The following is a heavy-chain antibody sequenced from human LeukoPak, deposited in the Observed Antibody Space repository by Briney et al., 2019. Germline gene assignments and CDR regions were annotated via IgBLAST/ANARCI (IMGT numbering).Heavy chain of an antibody. J-gene: IGHJ4*02. V-gene: IGHV1-69*13. D-gene: IGHD6-13*01. CDR2: IIPIFGTA. CDR3: AAGYSSSWSFDY. Sequence: ASVKVSCKASGYTFTGYYMHWVRQAPGQGLEWMGGIIPIFGTANYAQKFQGRVTITADESTSTAYMELSSLRSEDTAVYYCAAGYSSSWSFDYWGQGTLVTVSS. CDR1: GYTFTGYY.